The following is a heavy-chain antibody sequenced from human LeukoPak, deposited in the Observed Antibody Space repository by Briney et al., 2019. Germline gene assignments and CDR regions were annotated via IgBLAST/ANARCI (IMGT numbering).Heavy chain of an antibody. CDR3: ARHLFWSGNIDY. Sequence: SETLSLTCTVSGGSISSSSYYWGWIRQPPAKGLEWIGSIYYSGSTYYNPSLKSRVTISVDTSKNQFSLKLSSVTAADTAVYYCARHLFWSGNIDYWGQGTLVTVSS. D-gene: IGHD3-3*01. CDR1: GGSISSSSYY. J-gene: IGHJ4*02. CDR2: IYYSGST. V-gene: IGHV4-39*01.